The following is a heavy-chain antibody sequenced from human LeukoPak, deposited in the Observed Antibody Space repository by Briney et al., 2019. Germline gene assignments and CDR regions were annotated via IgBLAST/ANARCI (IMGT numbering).Heavy chain of an antibody. CDR2: IYSGGST. J-gene: IGHJ6*02. D-gene: IGHD3-9*01. Sequence: GGSLRPSCAASGFTVSSNYMSWVRQAPGKGLEWVSVIYSGGSTYYADSVKGRFTISRDTSKNTVYLQMNSLRAEDTAVYHCARGTADILTGYYYYGMDVWGQGTTVTVSS. V-gene: IGHV3-53*01. CDR1: GFTVSSNY. CDR3: ARGTADILTGYYYYGMDV.